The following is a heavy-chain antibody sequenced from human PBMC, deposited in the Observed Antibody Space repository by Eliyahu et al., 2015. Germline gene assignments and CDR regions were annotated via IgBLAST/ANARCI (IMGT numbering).Heavy chain of an antibody. CDR1: GGSISXGDYY. CDR2: IYYSGST. D-gene: IGHD3-22*01. V-gene: IGHV4-30-4*01. CDR3: ARAISNYDSSGPFRR. J-gene: IGHJ4*02. Sequence: QVQLQESGPGLVKPSQTLSLTCTVXGGSISXGDYYWSWIRQPPGKGLEWIGYIYYSGSTYYNPSLKSRVTISVDTSKNQFSLKLSSVTAADTAVYYCARAISNYDSSGPFRRWGQGTLVTVSS.